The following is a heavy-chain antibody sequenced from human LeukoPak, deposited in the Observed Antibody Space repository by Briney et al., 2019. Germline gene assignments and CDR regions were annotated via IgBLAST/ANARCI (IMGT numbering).Heavy chain of an antibody. CDR3: ARGYYDSSGYYPIPFDY. J-gene: IGHJ4*02. D-gene: IGHD3-22*01. V-gene: IGHV4-59*01. CDR1: GGSISSYY. CDR2: IYYSGST. Sequence: KPSETLSLTCTVSGGSISSYYWSWIRQPPGKGLEWIGYIYYSGSTNYNPSLKSRVTISVDTSKNQFSLKLSSVTAADTAVYYCARGYYDSSGYYPIPFDYWGQGTPVTASS.